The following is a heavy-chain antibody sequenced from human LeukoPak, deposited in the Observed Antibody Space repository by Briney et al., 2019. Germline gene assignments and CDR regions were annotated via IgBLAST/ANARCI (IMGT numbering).Heavy chain of an antibody. J-gene: IGHJ4*02. CDR2: INSDGSST. Sequence: SGGSLRLSCAASGLTFSSHWMHWVRQAPGKGLVWVSRINSDGSSTSYADSVKGRFTISRDNAKNTLYLQMNSLRAEDTAVYYCARDDPLYSSHDYWGQGTLVTVSS. V-gene: IGHV3-74*01. CDR3: ARDDPLYSSHDY. D-gene: IGHD6-13*01. CDR1: GLTFSSHW.